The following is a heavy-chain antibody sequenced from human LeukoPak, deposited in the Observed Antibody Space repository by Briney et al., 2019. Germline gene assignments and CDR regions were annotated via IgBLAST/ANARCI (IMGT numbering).Heavy chain of an antibody. CDR2: ISSNGGST. J-gene: IGHJ4*02. V-gene: IGHV3-64*01. CDR3: ARDSSSWYYPPTFDY. D-gene: IGHD6-13*01. Sequence: TGGSLRLSCAASGFTFSSYAMHWVRQAPGKGLEYVSAISSNGGSTYYANSVKGRFTISRDNSKNTLYLQMGSLRAEDMAVYYCARDSSSWYYPPTFDYWGQGTLVTVFS. CDR1: GFTFSSYA.